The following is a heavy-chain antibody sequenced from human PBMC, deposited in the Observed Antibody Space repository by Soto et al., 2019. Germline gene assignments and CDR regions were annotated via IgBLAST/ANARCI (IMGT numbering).Heavy chain of an antibody. Sequence: PGESLKIACITSGYTFSGHWISWVRQVPGKGLQWMGNIDPSDSYINYNPAFRGHVTFSVDKSSSTAYLHWRSLGPSDTAIYYCARHGDAIWTGYWGQGTLVXV. V-gene: IGHV5-10-1*01. CDR2: IDPSDSYI. CDR3: ARHGDAIWTGY. CDR1: GYTFSGHW. J-gene: IGHJ4*02. D-gene: IGHD3-10*01.